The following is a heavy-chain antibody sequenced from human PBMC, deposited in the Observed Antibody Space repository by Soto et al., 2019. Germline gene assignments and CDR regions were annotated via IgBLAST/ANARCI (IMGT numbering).Heavy chain of an antibody. CDR3: RGVYDSSGVYCHH. CDR2: ISTSGDTT. J-gene: IGHJ1*01. CDR1: GFTFSSYT. D-gene: IGHD3-22*01. Sequence: EVQLLESGGGLVQPGGSLRLSCAASGFTFSSYTLSWVRQAPGKGLEWVSSISTSGDTTSYADSVKGQFTISRDNSNNPLFLQMNSLRAEDTAVYYCRGVYDSSGVYCHHWGQGTLVTVSS. V-gene: IGHV3-23*01.